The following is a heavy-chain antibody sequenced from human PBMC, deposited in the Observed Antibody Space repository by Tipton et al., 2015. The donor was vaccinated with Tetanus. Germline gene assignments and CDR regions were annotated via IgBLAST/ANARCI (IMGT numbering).Heavy chain of an antibody. Sequence: TLSLTCAVSGGSISSGGYSWTWIRQPPGKGLQWIGYMYYSGTTNYNPSLRSRVTISIDTSSNQFSLKLTSVTPADTAIYYCARGPSYSGAWYHYWGQGAMVTVSP. CDR3: ARGPSYSGAWYHY. D-gene: IGHD6-19*01. V-gene: IGHV4-61*08. CDR1: GGSISSGGYS. J-gene: IGHJ4*02. CDR2: MYYSGTT.